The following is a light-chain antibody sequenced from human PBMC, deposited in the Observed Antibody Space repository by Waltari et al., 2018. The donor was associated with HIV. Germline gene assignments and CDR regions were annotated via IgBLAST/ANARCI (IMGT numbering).Light chain of an antibody. CDR3: QTYNGPPFA. V-gene: IGKV1-27*01. CDR1: QGFRQY. CDR2: GAT. Sequence: DIQMTQSPSSLSASVADRVTSTCRASQGFRQYVAWYHQRPGEPPKVVIYGATILQAGVEPRFSASGSGTDFSLTISSLRAEDLGIYYCQTYNGPPFAFGGGTKV. J-gene: IGKJ4*01.